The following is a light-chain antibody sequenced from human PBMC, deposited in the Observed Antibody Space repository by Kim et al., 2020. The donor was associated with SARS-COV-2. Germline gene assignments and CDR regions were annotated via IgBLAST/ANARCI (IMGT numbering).Light chain of an antibody. CDR2: GAS. V-gene: IGKV3-15*01. CDR1: QTVSRN. Sequence: EIVMTQSPATLSVSPGERATLSCRASQTVSRNLAWYQQKRGQAPRFLMYGASTRAPGIPARFSGSGSGTEFTLTISSLQSEDFAVYYCQQYNDWPLTFGGGTKVDIK. J-gene: IGKJ4*01. CDR3: QQYNDWPLT.